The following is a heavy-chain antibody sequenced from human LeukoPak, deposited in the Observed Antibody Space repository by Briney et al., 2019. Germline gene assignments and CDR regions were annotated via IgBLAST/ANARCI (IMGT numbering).Heavy chain of an antibody. Sequence: GGSLRLSCTASGFTFGDHAMSWVRQAPGKGLEWVGFIRSKAYGGTTEYAASVKGRFTISRDDSKSIAYLQMNSLKSEDTAVYYCTRGPTQLWLYYGKDVWGQGTTVIVSS. CDR3: TRGPTQLWLYYGKDV. J-gene: IGHJ6*02. CDR1: GFTFGDHA. V-gene: IGHV3-49*04. D-gene: IGHD5-24*01. CDR2: IRSKAYGGTT.